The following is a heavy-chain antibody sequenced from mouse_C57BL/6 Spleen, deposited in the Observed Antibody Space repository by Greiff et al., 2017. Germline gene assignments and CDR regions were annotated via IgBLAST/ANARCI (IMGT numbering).Heavy chain of an antibody. D-gene: IGHD1-1*01. CDR2: IDPSDSYT. V-gene: IGHV1-69*01. Sequence: QVQLQQPGAEPVMPGASVKLSCKASGYTFTSYWMHWVKQRPGQGLEWIGEIDPSDSYTNYNQKFKGKSTLTVDKSSSTAYMQLSSLTSEDSAVYYCARRNYGSSYAYFDYWGQGTTLTVSS. J-gene: IGHJ2*01. CDR3: ARRNYGSSYAYFDY. CDR1: GYTFTSYW.